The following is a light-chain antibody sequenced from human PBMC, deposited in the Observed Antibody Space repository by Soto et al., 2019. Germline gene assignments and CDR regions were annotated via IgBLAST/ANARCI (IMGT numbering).Light chain of an antibody. CDR3: QQYKTYPLT. J-gene: IGKJ5*01. V-gene: IGKV1D-16*01. CDR2: DTS. Sequence: DIQMNQSPSSLSASVGDRVTITCRASQDISSWLAWFQQKSGKAPKSIIYDTSSLQSGVPSRLRGIRSGNDFTLTISRLQPEEGATDEGQQYKTYPLTFGGGTRLEIK. CDR1: QDISSW.